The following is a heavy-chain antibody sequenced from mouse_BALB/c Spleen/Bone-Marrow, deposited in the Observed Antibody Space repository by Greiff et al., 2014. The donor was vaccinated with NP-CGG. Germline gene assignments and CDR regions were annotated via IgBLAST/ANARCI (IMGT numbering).Heavy chain of an antibody. V-gene: IGHV1S132*01. J-gene: IGHJ4*01. CDR3: AREYGNYNYALDY. CDR1: GYIFTSYW. CDR2: IHPGTGTT. D-gene: IGHD2-10*02. Sequence: VQLQQSGAELVRPGASVKLSCTTSGYIFTSYWIHWVKQRSGQGLEWIARIHPGTGTTFYNEKFKGKATLTADQSSSTAYLQLSSLKSEDSAVYFCAREYGNYNYALDYWGQGTSVAVSS.